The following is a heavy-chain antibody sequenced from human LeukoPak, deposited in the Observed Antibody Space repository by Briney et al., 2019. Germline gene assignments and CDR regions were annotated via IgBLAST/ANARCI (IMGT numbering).Heavy chain of an antibody. D-gene: IGHD6-19*01. CDR2: ISGSGSRT. Sequence: GGSLRLSCAASGFTFSSCAMSWVRQAPGKGLEWVSAISGSGSRTYYADSVKGRFTISRDNSKNTLYVQMNSLRAEDTAVYYCAKGGEIAVTGTEFMDSWGQGTLVTVSS. CDR1: GFTFSSCA. CDR3: AKGGEIAVTGTEFMDS. V-gene: IGHV3-23*01. J-gene: IGHJ4*02.